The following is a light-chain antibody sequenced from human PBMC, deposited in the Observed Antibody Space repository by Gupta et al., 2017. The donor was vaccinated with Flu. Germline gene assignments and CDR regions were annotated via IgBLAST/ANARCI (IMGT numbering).Light chain of an antibody. CDR3: QQSYTTPYT. CDR1: QSIGRH. CDR2: AAS. J-gene: IGKJ2*01. Sequence: DIQMTQSPSSLSASVGDRVTIACRASQSIGRHLNWYQQKPGKAPKLLIYAASSLQSGVPSKFSGSGSGTDFTLSISSLQPEDFATYYCQQSYTTPYTFGQGTKLGIK. V-gene: IGKV1-39*01.